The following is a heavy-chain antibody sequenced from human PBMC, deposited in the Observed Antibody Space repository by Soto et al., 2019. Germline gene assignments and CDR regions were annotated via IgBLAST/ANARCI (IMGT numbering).Heavy chain of an antibody. CDR3: ASVGRSSWYDY. CDR1: GFTFSSYD. D-gene: IGHD6-13*01. CDR2: IGTAGDT. V-gene: IGHV3-13*01. Sequence: EVQLVESGGGLVQPGGSLRLSCAASGFTFSSYDMHWVRQATGKGLEWVSAIGTAGDTYYPGSVKGRFTISREKAKNSLYLQMNSPSAGDTAVYYCASVGRSSWYDYWGQGTLVTVSS. J-gene: IGHJ4*02.